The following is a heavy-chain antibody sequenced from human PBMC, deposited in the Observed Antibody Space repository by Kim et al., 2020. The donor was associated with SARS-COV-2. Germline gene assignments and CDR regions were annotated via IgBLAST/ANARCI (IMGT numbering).Heavy chain of an antibody. CDR3: TTDFRRPVTFDY. CDR1: GFTFSNAW. J-gene: IGHJ4*02. CDR2: IKSKTDGGTT. V-gene: IGHV3-15*01. Sequence: GGSLRLSCAASGFTFSNAWMSWVRQAPGKGLEWVGRIKSKTDGGTTDYAAPVKGRFTISRDDSKNXLYLQMNSLKTEDTAEYYCTTDFRRPVTFDYWGQGTLVTVSS. D-gene: IGHD4-17*01.